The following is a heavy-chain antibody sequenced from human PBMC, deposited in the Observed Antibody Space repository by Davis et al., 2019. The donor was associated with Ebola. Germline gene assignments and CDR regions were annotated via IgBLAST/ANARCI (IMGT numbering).Heavy chain of an antibody. D-gene: IGHD5-18*01. V-gene: IGHV1-69*04. CDR3: ARMDIAMVRMDYYYGMDV. CDR1: GGTFSSYA. CDR2: IIPILGIA. Sequence: SVQVSCKASGGTFSSYAISWVRQAPGQRLEWMGRIIPILGIANYAQKFQGRVTITADKSTSTAYMELSSLRSEDTAVYYCARMDIAMVRMDYYYGMDVWGQGTTVTVSS. J-gene: IGHJ6*02.